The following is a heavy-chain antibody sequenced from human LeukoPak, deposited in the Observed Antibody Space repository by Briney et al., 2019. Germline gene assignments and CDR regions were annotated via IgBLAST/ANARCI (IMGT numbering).Heavy chain of an antibody. V-gene: IGHV3-53*01. CDR2: IYSGGST. CDR3: ARANLFGYHLYYFDY. J-gene: IGHJ4*02. D-gene: IGHD3-22*01. CDR1: GFTFSSYA. Sequence: HPGGSLRLSCAASGFTFSSYAMSWVRQAPGKGLEWVSVIYSGGSTYYADSVKGRFTISRDNSKNTLYLQMNSLRAEDTAVYYCARANLFGYHLYYFDYWGQGTLVTVSS.